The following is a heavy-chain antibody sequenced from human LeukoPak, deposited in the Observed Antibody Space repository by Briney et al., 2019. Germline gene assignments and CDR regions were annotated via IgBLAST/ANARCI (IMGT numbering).Heavy chain of an antibody. D-gene: IGHD2-8*01. CDR3: PRVSGYCTNGVCSGGFDY. CDR2: IYYSGST. CDR1: GGSISSGGYS. J-gene: IGHJ4*02. V-gene: IGHV4-30-4*07. Sequence: PSETLSLTCAVSGGSISSGGYSWSWIRQPPGKGLEWIGYIYYSGSTYYNPSLKSRVTISVDTSKNQFSLTLSSVTAADTAVYYCPRVSGYCTNGVCSGGFDYWGQGTLVTVSS.